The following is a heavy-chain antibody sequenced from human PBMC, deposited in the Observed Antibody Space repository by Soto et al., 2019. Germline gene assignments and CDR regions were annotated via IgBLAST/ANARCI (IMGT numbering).Heavy chain of an antibody. V-gene: IGHV4-61*08. CDR3: ARVGCSGGGCYSIDYYYYAMDV. Sequence: QVQLQESGPGLVKPSETLSLTCTVSGGSVSSGGYFWSWIRQSPGKGLEWIGYIYHSGSTNYNPSLKSRVTISLDMSKNPFSLKMTSVTAADTAVYYCARVGCSGGGCYSIDYYYYAMDVWGQGTTVTVSS. J-gene: IGHJ6*02. CDR1: GGSVSSGGYF. D-gene: IGHD2-15*01. CDR2: IYHSGST.